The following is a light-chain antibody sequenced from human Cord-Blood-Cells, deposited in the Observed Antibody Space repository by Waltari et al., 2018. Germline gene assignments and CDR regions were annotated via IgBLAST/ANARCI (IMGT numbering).Light chain of an antibody. J-gene: IGKJ4*01. Sequence: DIQMTQSPSSLSASVGDRVTITCRASQSISSYLNWYQQKPGKVPKLLIYAASSLQSGVPSMFSGSGSATDFTLTISSLQPEDFATYYCQQSYSTPLTFGGGTKVEIK. CDR1: QSISSY. CDR2: AAS. V-gene: IGKV1-39*01. CDR3: QQSYSTPLT.